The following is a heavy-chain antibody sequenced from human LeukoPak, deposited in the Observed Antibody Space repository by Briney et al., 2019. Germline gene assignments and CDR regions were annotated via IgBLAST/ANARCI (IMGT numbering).Heavy chain of an antibody. D-gene: IGHD2-15*01. CDR3: ARPLGYCSDSRCPQSWFDP. CDR2: INHSGRT. CDR1: GGSFSGYY. Sequence: SETLSLTCAVSGGSFSGYYWTWIRQPPGKGLEWIGEINHSGRTNYNPSLKSRVIISVDTSKNQFSLKVNSVTAADTAVYYCARPLGYCSDSRCPQSWFDPWGQGTLVTVSS. V-gene: IGHV4-34*01. J-gene: IGHJ5*02.